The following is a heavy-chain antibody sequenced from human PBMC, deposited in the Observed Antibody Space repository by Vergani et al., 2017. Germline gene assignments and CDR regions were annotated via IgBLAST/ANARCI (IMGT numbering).Heavy chain of an antibody. CDR1: GFTFSSYA. V-gene: IGHV3-23*01. J-gene: IGHJ6*02. CDR3: AKAAAQIYYYYYGMDV. Sequence: EVQLLESGGGLVQPGGSLRLSCAASGFTFSSYAMSWVRQAPGKGLEWVSAISGSGGSTYYADSVKGRFTISRDNSKNTLYLQMNSLRAEDTAVYYCAKAAAQIYYYYYGMDVGGQGTTVTVSS. D-gene: IGHD6-13*01. CDR2: ISGSGGST.